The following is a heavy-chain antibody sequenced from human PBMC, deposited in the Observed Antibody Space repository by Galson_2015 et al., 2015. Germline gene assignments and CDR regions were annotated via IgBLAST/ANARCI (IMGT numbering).Heavy chain of an antibody. D-gene: IGHD3-10*01. J-gene: IGHJ4*02. V-gene: IGHV3-23*01. CDR1: GFTFSSYA. CDR3: AKPDQTRSYYYGSGSYDY. CDR2: ISGSGGST. Sequence: SLRLSCAASGFTFSSYAMSWVRQAPGKGLEWVSAISGSGGSTYYADSVKGRFTISRDNSKNTLYLQMNSLRAEDTAVYYCAKPDQTRSYYYGSGSYDYWGQGTLVTVSS.